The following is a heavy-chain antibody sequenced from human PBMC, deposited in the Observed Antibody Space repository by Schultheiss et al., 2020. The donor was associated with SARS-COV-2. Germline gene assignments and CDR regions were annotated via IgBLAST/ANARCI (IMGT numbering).Heavy chain of an antibody. J-gene: IGHJ4*02. V-gene: IGHV3-48*04. Sequence: GGSLRLSCAASGFTFSNAWMSWVRQAPGKGLEWVSYISSSSSTIYYADSVKGRFTISRDNAKNSLYLQMNSLRAEDTAVYYCARGIWSGYYWGQGTLVTVSS. CDR1: GFTFSNAW. CDR2: ISSSSSTI. D-gene: IGHD3-3*01. CDR3: ARGIWSGYY.